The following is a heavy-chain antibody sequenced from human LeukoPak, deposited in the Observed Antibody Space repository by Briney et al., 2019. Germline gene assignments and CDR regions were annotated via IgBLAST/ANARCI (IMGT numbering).Heavy chain of an antibody. D-gene: IGHD3-16*01. CDR3: ARGVTFYYYGMDV. J-gene: IGHJ6*02. Sequence: RPSETLSLTCTVSGGSISSYYWSWIRQPPGKGLEWIGYIYYSGSTNYNPSLKSRVTISVDTSKNQFSLKLSSVTAADTAVYYCARGVTFYYYGMDVWGQGTTVTVSS. V-gene: IGHV4-59*01. CDR2: IYYSGST. CDR1: GGSISSYY.